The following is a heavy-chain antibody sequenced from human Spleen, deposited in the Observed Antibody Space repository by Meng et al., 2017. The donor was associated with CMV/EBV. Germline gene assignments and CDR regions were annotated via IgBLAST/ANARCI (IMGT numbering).Heavy chain of an antibody. V-gene: IGHV3-30-3*01. CDR3: ARAGIPYSSSSLTGY. J-gene: IGHJ4*02. Sequence: GGSLRLSCAASGITFSKSWMTWVRQTPGKGLEWVAVISYDGSNKYYADSVKGRFTISRDNSKNTLYLQMNSLRAEDTAVYYCARAGIPYSSSSLTGYWGQGTLVTVS. CDR2: ISYDGSNK. CDR1: GITFSKSW. D-gene: IGHD6-6*01.